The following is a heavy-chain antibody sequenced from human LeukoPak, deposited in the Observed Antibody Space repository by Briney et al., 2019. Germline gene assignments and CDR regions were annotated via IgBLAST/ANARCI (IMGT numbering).Heavy chain of an antibody. CDR3: AREKDTAVVNELDY. V-gene: IGHV1-2*02. Sequence: ASVKVSCKASRYTFTGYYMHWVRQAPGQRLEGMGWISPNSGGTNYAQKFQGRVTMTRDTSISTAYMEMSRLRSDDTAVYYCAREKDTAVVNELDYWGQGTLVTVSS. CDR2: ISPNSGGT. CDR1: RYTFTGYY. J-gene: IGHJ4*02. D-gene: IGHD5-18*01.